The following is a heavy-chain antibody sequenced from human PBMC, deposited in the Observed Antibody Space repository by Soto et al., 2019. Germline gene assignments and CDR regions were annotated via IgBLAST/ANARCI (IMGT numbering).Heavy chain of an antibody. V-gene: IGHV1-18*01. CDR3: AREQYYDSSGLIDY. CDR2: ISAYNGNT. Sequence: QVQLVQSGAEVKKPGASVKVSCKASGYTFTSYGISWVRQAPGHGLEWMGWISAYNGNTNYAQKHQGRVTRTADTATSTAYMELRSLRSDDTAVYYCAREQYYDSSGLIDYWGQGTLVTVSS. CDR1: GYTFTSYG. J-gene: IGHJ4*02. D-gene: IGHD3-22*01.